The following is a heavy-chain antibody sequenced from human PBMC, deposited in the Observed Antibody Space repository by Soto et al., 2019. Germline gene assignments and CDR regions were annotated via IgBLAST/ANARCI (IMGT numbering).Heavy chain of an antibody. J-gene: IGHJ4*02. CDR2: IRSKANSYAT. CDR1: GFTFSGSA. V-gene: IGHV3-73*02. D-gene: IGHD1-26*01. Sequence: EVQLVESGGGLVQPGGSLTLSCAASGFTFSGSAMHWVRQASGKGLEWVGRIRSKANSYATVYAASVTGRFTISRDDSKNTAYLQMNRLTTEDTAVYYCARIWSEREPNFDHWGQGTLVTVSS. CDR3: ARIWSEREPNFDH.